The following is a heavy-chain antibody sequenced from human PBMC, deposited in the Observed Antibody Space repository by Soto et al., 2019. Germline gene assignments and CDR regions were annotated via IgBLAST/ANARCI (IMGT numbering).Heavy chain of an antibody. CDR1: GSPFNDFS. CDR3: ARDEDTAMTLDV. Sequence: GGSLRLSCRAPGSPFNDFSMTLFRQSPGKGLELVSGIWYAXSNKYYAGCVKSRFTISRDNSKKTLYLQMNSLRAEDTAVYYWARDEDTAMTLDVWGQGTTVTVSS. D-gene: IGHD5-18*01. J-gene: IGHJ6*02. CDR2: IWYAXSNK. V-gene: IGHV3-33*08.